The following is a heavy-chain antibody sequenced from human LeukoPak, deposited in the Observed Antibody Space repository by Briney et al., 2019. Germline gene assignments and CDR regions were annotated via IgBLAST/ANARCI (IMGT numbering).Heavy chain of an antibody. Sequence: PSQTLSLTCTVSGGSISSGGYYWSWIRQHPGKGLEWIGYIYYRGSTYYNPSLKSRVTISVDTSKNQFSLKLSSVTAADTAVYYCARGHDYGDYALGDAFDIWGQGTMVTVSS. CDR3: ARGHDYGDYALGDAFDI. D-gene: IGHD4-17*01. CDR1: GGSISSGGYY. V-gene: IGHV4-31*03. J-gene: IGHJ3*02. CDR2: IYYRGST.